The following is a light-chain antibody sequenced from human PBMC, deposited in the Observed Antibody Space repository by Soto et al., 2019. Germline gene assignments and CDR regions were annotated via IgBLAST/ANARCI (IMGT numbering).Light chain of an antibody. CDR2: EVS. Sequence: QSALTQPASVSGSPGQSITISCPGTSSDVGVYNYVSWYQQHPGKAPKLMIYEVSNRPSGVSNRFSGPKSGNTASLNISGLQAEDAADYCCSSYTSSSTLVVFGGGTKLTVL. CDR3: SSYTSSSTLVV. V-gene: IGLV2-14*01. J-gene: IGLJ2*01. CDR1: SSDVGVYNY.